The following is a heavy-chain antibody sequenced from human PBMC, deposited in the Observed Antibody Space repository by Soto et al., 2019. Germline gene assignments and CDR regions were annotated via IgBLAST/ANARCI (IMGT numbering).Heavy chain of an antibody. D-gene: IGHD2-2*02. V-gene: IGHV1-2*04. J-gene: IGHJ6*02. CDR1: GYTFTGYY. CDR3: ARAGYCSSTSCYRPYYYYGMDV. Sequence: VSVKVSCKASGYTFTGYYMHWVRQAPGQGLEWMGWINPNSGGTNYAQKFQGWVTMTRDTSISTAYMELSRLRSDDTAVYYCARAGYCSSTSCYRPYYYYGMDVWGQGTTVTVSS. CDR2: INPNSGGT.